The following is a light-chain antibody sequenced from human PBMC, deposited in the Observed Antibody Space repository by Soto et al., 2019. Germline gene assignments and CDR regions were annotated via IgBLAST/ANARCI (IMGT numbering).Light chain of an antibody. V-gene: IGLV2-14*01. J-gene: IGLJ1*01. CDR1: SSDVGGYDY. CDR2: DVT. Sequence: QSSLPQPASVTGSPGQSITISCNGTSSDVGGYDYVSWYLQHPGKAPKLMIYDVTNRPSGVSNRFSGSKSGNTASLTISGLQAEDEADYYCSSYTTSSTLVFGTGTKVTVL. CDR3: SSYTTSSTLV.